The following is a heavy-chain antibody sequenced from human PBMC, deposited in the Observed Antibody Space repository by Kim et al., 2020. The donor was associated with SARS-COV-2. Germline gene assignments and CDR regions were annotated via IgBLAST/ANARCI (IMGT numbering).Heavy chain of an antibody. D-gene: IGHD3-10*01. CDR2: IYYSGST. Sequence: SETLSLTCTVSGGSISSYYWSWIRQPPGNGLEWIGYIYYSGSTNYNPSLKSRVTISVDTSKNQFSLKLSSVTAADTAVYYCARGFGELVFDYWGQGTLVTVSS. CDR3: ARGFGELVFDY. V-gene: IGHV4-59*01. CDR1: GGSISSYY. J-gene: IGHJ4*02.